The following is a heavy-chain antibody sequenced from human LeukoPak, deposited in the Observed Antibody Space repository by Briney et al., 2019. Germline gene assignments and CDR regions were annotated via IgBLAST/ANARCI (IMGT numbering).Heavy chain of an antibody. D-gene: IGHD4-23*01. V-gene: IGHV3-48*03. CDR1: GFTFSSYE. CDR3: ARDYGGSSPFDY. J-gene: IGHJ4*02. Sequence: GGSLRLSCAASGFTFSSYEMHWVRQAPGKGLEWVSYISSSGSTIYYADSVKGRFTISRDNAKNSLCLQMNSLRAEDTAVYYCARDYGGSSPFDYWGQGTLVTVTS. CDR2: ISSSGSTI.